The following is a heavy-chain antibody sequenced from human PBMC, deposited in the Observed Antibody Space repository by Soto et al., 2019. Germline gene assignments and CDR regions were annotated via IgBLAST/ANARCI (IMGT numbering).Heavy chain of an antibody. CDR1: GFTFSSYG. V-gene: IGHV3-33*01. CDR2: IWYDGSNK. CDR3: ASEIAYGSGSYGAFDI. D-gene: IGHD3-10*01. Sequence: QVQLVESGGGVVQPGRSLRLSCAASGFTFSSYGMHWVRQAPGKGLEWVAVIWYDGSNKYYADSVKGRFTISRDNSKNTLYLQMNSLRAEDTAVYYCASEIAYGSGSYGAFDIWGQGTMVTVSS. J-gene: IGHJ3*02.